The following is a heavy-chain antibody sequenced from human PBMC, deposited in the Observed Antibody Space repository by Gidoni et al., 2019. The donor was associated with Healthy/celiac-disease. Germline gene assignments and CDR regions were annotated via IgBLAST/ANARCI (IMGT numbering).Heavy chain of an antibody. CDR2: ISSSSSYI. Sequence: EVQLVESGGGLVKPGGSLRPSCAASGFTFSSYSMNWVRQAPGKGLEWVSSISSSSSYIYYADSVKGRFTISRDNAKNSLYLQMNSLRAEDTAVYYCARGGTTVTTNWFDPWGQGTLVTVSS. V-gene: IGHV3-21*01. CDR1: GFTFSSYS. CDR3: ARGGTTVTTNWFDP. J-gene: IGHJ5*02. D-gene: IGHD4-17*01.